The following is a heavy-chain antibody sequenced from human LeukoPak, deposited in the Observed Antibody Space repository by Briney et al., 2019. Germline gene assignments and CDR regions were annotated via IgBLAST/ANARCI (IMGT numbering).Heavy chain of an antibody. D-gene: IGHD3-10*01. CDR2: INPSGGST. J-gene: IGHJ5*02. V-gene: IGHV1-46*01. CDR3: ARDRNTMVRGVHNWFDP. Sequence: ASVKVSCKASGYTFTTYYMHWVRQAPGQGLEWMGIINPSGGSTTYAQKFQGRVTMTRDTSISTAYMELSRLRSDDTAVYYCARDRNTMVRGVHNWFDPWGQGTLVTVSS. CDR1: GYTFTTYY.